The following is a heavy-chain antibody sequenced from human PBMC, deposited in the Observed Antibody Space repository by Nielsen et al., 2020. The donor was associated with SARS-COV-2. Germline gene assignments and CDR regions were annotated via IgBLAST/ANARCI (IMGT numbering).Heavy chain of an antibody. J-gene: IGHJ4*02. CDR3: ARVGLRAGTYDVYFEY. V-gene: IGHV3-33*05. CDR2: ISYDGSNK. Sequence: GGSLRLSCAASGFTFSSYGMHWVRQAPGKGLEWVAVISYDGSNKYYADSVKGRFTISRDNSKNTLHLEMNSLRAEDTAIYYCARVGLRAGTYDVYFEYWGQGTRVTVSS. D-gene: IGHD2-21*01. CDR1: GFTFSSYG.